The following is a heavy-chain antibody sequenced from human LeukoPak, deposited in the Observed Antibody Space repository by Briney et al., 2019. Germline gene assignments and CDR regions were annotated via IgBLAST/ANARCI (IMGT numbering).Heavy chain of an antibody. CDR1: GYSFPTYW. Sequence: GESLKISCKGSGYSFPTYWNAWVRQMPGKGLEWMGIIYPDESNIRYSPSFQGQVTISADKSISTAYLQWSSLKASDTAMYYCARPPSRGYSSSFEYWGQGTLVTVS. D-gene: IGHD2-2*03. CDR3: ARPPSRGYSSSFEY. V-gene: IGHV5-51*01. CDR2: IYPDESNI. J-gene: IGHJ4*02.